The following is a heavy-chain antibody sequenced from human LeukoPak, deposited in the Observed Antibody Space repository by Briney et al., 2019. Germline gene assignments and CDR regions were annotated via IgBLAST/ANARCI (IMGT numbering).Heavy chain of an antibody. CDR2: INHSGST. CDR1: GGSFSGYY. D-gene: IGHD3-22*01. V-gene: IGHV4-34*01. Sequence: SETLSLTCAVYGGSFSGYYWSWIRQPPGKGLEWIGEINHSGSTNYNPSLKSRVTISVDTSKNQFSLKLSSVTAADTAVYYCARHPTYYYDSSGLVIPTYYFDYWGQGTLVTVSS. J-gene: IGHJ4*02. CDR3: ARHPTYYYDSSGLVIPTYYFDY.